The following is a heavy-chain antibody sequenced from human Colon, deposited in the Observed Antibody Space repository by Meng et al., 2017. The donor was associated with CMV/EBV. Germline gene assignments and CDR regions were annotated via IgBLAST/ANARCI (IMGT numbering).Heavy chain of an antibody. CDR1: GGTSTSYT. V-gene: IGHV1-69*10. J-gene: IGHJ2*01. CDR3: ARGPADIVVVPAAKSWYFDL. D-gene: IGHD2-2*01. Sequence: SVKVSCKVSGGTSTSYTLSWVRQAPGQGLEWMGGIIPILGIANYAQKFQGRVTITADKSTSTAYMELSSLRSEDTAVYYCARGPADIVVVPAAKSWYFDLWGRGTLVTVSS. CDR2: IIPILGIA.